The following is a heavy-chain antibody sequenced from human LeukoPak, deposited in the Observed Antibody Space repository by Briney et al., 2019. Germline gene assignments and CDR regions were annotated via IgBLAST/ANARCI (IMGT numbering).Heavy chain of an antibody. D-gene: IGHD3-22*01. V-gene: IGHV1-2*02. J-gene: IGHJ1*01. CDR1: GYTFTGYY. CDR3: ARVGGYYYDSSGYHYGAEYFQH. CDR2: INPNCGGR. Sequence: ASVKVSCKASGYTFTGYYMHWVRQAPGQGHERMGWINPNCGGRNYAQKSQGRVTMTRDTSISTAYMELSRLRSDDTAVYYCARVGGYYYDSSGYHYGAEYFQHWGQGTLVTVSS.